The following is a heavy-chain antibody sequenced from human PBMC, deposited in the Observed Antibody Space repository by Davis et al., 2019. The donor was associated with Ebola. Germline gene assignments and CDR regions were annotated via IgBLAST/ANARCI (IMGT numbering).Heavy chain of an antibody. D-gene: IGHD6-19*01. CDR1: GFTFGSYA. CDR2: IRNKGYSATT. J-gene: IGHJ4*02. Sequence: GGSLRLSCAVSGFTFGSYAMGWFRQAPGKGLEWVGLIRNKGYSATTEYAASVRGRFTISRDDSKSIAYLQMNSLKTEDTAIYYCSRVSYSSGWNADLDYFDYWGQGTLVTVSS. CDR3: SRVSYSSGWNADLDYFDY. V-gene: IGHV3-49*03.